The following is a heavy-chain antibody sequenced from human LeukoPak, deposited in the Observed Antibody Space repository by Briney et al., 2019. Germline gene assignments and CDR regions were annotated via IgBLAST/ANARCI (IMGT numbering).Heavy chain of an antibody. CDR2: IIPIFGTA. D-gene: IGHD1-7*01. CDR1: GGTFSSYA. J-gene: IGHJ5*02. Sequence: SVKVSCKASGGTFSSYAISWVRQAPGQGLEWMGRIIPIFGTANYAQKFQGRVTMTEDTSTDTAYMELSSLRSEDTAVYYCATDPILLELGWFDPWGQGTLVTVSS. CDR3: ATDPILLELGWFDP. V-gene: IGHV1-69*06.